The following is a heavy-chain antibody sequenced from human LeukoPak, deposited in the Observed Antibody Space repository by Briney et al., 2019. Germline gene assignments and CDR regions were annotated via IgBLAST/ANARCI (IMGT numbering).Heavy chain of an antibody. CDR2: ISSSSTI. CDR1: GFTFSSYA. CDR3: ARDDDYVWGSYRLAFDY. V-gene: IGHV3-48*04. D-gene: IGHD3-16*02. J-gene: IGHJ4*02. Sequence: GGSLRLSCAASGFTFSSYAMSWVRQAPGKGLEWVSYISSSSTIYYADSVKGRFTISRDNAKNSLYLQMNSLRAEDTAVYYCARDDDYVWGSYRLAFDYWGQGTLVTVSS.